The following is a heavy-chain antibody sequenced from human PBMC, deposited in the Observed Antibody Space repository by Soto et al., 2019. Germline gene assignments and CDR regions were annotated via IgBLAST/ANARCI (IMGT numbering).Heavy chain of an antibody. CDR1: GFTFSSYS. D-gene: IGHD6-19*01. V-gene: IGHV3-21*01. Sequence: EVQLVESGGGLVKPGGSLRLSCAASGFTFSSYSMNWVRQAPGKGLEWVSSITSSSSYIYYADSVKGRFTISRDNAKNSLDLQMNSLRAEDTAVYYCARDAAPGIAVAGPDAFDIWGQGTMVTVSS. CDR3: ARDAAPGIAVAGPDAFDI. J-gene: IGHJ3*02. CDR2: ITSSSSYI.